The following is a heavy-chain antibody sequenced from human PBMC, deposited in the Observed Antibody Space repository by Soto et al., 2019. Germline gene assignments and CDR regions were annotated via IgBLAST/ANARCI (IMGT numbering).Heavy chain of an antibody. D-gene: IGHD5-18*01. CDR3: AREDVDTAMVGVFDY. CDR2: IWYDGSNK. J-gene: IGHJ4*02. CDR1: GFTFSSYG. V-gene: IGHV3-33*01. Sequence: GGSLRLSCAASGFTFSSYGMHWVRQAPGKGLEWVAVIWYDGSNKYYADSVKGRFTISRDNSKNTLYLQMNSLRAEDTAVYYCAREDVDTAMVGVFDYWGQGTLVTVSS.